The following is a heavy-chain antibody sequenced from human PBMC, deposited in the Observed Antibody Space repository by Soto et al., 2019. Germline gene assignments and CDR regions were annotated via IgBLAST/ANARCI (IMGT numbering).Heavy chain of an antibody. CDR3: ARGGIQLSYAFDY. D-gene: IGHD5-18*01. J-gene: IGHJ4*02. V-gene: IGHV4-4*07. CDR2: IYTSGST. CDR1: GTSVSNYY. Sequence: XETLSLTCSVSGTSVSNYYWSWIRQPAGKGLDHIGRIYTSGSTSYNPSLKSRVTMSMDTSQTQVYLNLTSVTAADTAVYYCARGGIQLSYAFDYWGQGILVTVSS.